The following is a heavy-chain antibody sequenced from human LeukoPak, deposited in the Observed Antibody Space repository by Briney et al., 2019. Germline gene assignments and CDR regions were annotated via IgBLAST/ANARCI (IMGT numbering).Heavy chain of an antibody. CDR2: IDRDGSRI. CDR1: GFTFSSYW. J-gene: IGHJ4*02. V-gene: IGHV3-74*01. Sequence: PGGSLRLSCAVSGFTFSSYWMHWVRQAPGKGLVWVSRIDRDGSRINYADSVKGRFTISRDSAKNSLYLQMNSLRAEDTAVYYCARGDFDCWGQGTLVTVSS. CDR3: ARGDFDC.